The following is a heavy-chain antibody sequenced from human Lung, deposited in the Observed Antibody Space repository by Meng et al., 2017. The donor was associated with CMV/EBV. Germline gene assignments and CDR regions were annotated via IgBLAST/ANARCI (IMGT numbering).Heavy chain of an antibody. CDR3: ASGTPGRSYCDY. J-gene: IGHJ4*02. V-gene: IGHV1-18*01. CDR1: GYTFCSYG. D-gene: IGHD2-15*01. CDR2: FVNYVDT. Sequence: QVHLLQSGPEVKKPWASVRVPVKASGYTFCSYGICWVRQAPGRGLEWMGWFVNYVDTYPAPKFQGRVTMTTDTHTNTAFMELRSLTSDDTAVYYCASGTPGRSYCDYWGQGTLVTVSS.